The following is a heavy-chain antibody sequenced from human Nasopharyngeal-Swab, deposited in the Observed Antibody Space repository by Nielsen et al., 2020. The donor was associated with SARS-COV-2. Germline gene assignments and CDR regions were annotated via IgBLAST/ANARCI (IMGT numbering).Heavy chain of an antibody. D-gene: IGHD4-23*01. CDR3: AKDKGRGISSVEGSLDI. Sequence: GGSLRLSCAASGFTFDDHAMHWVRQAPGKGLEWVSGIIWNGDSRGYADSVKGRFTISRDSAKKSLYLQMNSLRPDEMALYYCAKDKGRGISSVEGSLDIWGQGTMVTVSS. CDR2: IIWNGDSR. CDR1: GFTFDDHA. V-gene: IGHV3-9*03. J-gene: IGHJ3*02.